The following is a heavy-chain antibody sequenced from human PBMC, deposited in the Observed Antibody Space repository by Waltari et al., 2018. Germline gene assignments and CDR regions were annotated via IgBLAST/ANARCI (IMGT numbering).Heavy chain of an antibody. CDR3: ARDRRYFYYYYMDV. Sequence: QVQLQESGPGLVKPSETLSLTCTVSGGSISSYSWSWVRQPAGKGLEWIGRIYTSGSTNYNPPLKSRVTMSVDTSKNQFSLKLSSVTAADTAVYYCARDRRYFYYYYMDVWGKGTTVTVSS. J-gene: IGHJ6*03. CDR2: IYTSGST. V-gene: IGHV4-4*07. CDR1: GGSISSYS.